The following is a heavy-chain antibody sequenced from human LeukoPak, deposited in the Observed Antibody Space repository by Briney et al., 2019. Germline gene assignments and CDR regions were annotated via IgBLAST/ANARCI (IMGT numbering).Heavy chain of an antibody. CDR1: GFALSSYE. CDR3: ARGKGRDGSGAPFDY. CDR2: ISSSGSNI. J-gene: IGHJ4*02. V-gene: IGHV3-48*03. D-gene: IGHD3-10*01. Sequence: GGSLRLSCAASGFALSSYEMSWVRQAPGKGLECVAYISSSGSNIYYGDSVKGRFTISRDNAKNSLYLQMNSLRAEDTAVYYCARGKGRDGSGAPFDYWGQGTLVTVSS.